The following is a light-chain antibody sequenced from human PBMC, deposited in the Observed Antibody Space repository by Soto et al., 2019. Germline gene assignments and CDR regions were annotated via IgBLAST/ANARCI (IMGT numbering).Light chain of an antibody. CDR1: SSDVGGYNF. Sequence: QSALTQPASASGSPGQSITISCTGTSSDVGGYNFVSWYQHHPGKAPKLMIYEVRNRPSVVSNRFSGSKSGNTASLTISGLQAEDEADYYCSSYTSSSTVVFGGGTKLTVL. CDR2: EVR. V-gene: IGLV2-14*01. CDR3: SSYTSSSTVV. J-gene: IGLJ2*01.